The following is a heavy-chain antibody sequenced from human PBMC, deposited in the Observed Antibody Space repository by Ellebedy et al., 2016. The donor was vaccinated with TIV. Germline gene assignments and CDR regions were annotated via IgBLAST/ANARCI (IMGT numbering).Heavy chain of an antibody. CDR1: GFSFRSYW. J-gene: IGHJ3*02. D-gene: IGHD4-17*01. CDR3: ATDGSYGDYLSPAHAFEN. CDR2: INQDGSAK. Sequence: GGSLRLSCAASGFSFRSYWMSWVRQAPGKGLEWVANINQDGSAKYYVDSVWGRFTISRDNAKNSLFLQMNSLRAEDTAVYYCATDGSYGDYLSPAHAFENWGQGTVVIVSS. V-gene: IGHV3-7*01.